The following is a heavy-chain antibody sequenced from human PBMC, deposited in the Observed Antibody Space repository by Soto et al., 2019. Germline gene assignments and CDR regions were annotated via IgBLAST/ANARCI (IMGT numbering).Heavy chain of an antibody. V-gene: IGHV4-59*01. CDR2: IYYSGST. CDR1: GGSSSSYY. J-gene: IGHJ4*02. D-gene: IGHD4-17*01. Sequence: SETLSLTCTVSGGSSSSYYWRWIRQPPGKGLEWIGYIYYSGSTNYNPSLKSRVTISVDTSKNQFSLKLSSVTAADTAVYYCARVGAEGNGVIFYYFDYWGQGTLVTVSS. CDR3: ARVGAEGNGVIFYYFDY.